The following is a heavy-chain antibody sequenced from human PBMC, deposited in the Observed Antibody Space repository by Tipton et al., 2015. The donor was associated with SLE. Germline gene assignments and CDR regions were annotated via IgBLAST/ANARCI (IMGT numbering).Heavy chain of an antibody. J-gene: IGHJ6*02. Sequence: LRLSCAVYGGSFSGYYWSWIRQPPGKGLEWIGEINHSGSTNYNPSLKSRVTISVDTSKNQFSLKLSSVTAADTAVYYCARDHCTGGVCSYYYYYSGMDVWGQGPTVPVSS. CDR1: GGSFSGYY. CDR3: ARDHCTGGVCSYYYYYSGMDV. V-gene: IGHV4-34*01. D-gene: IGHD2-8*02. CDR2: INHSGST.